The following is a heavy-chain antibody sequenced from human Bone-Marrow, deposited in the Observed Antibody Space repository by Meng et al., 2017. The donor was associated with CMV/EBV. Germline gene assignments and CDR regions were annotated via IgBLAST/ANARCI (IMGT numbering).Heavy chain of an antibody. Sequence: SETLSLTCAVYGEPFSGYYWSWIRQPPGKGLEWIGEIDHNGRTNCNPSLKSRVVISIVTSKNQYSLKLNSVTAADTATYFCARRGVGLSIDYWGQGTLVTVSS. CDR2: IDHNGRT. J-gene: IGHJ4*02. CDR3: ARRGVGLSIDY. CDR1: GEPFSGYY. D-gene: IGHD1-26*01. V-gene: IGHV4-34*01.